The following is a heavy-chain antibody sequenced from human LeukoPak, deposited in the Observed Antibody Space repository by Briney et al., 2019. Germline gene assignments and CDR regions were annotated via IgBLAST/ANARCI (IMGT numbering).Heavy chain of an antibody. Sequence: WGSPRLSFATSWVPLSSNYMNLVRQAPGKGLGWVSVIYSGGSTYYADSVKGRFTISRDNSKNTLYLQMNSLRAEDTAVYYCARDPYGDLYFQHWGQGTLVTVSS. D-gene: IGHD4-17*01. CDR2: IYSGGST. CDR1: WVPLSSNY. CDR3: ARDPYGDLYFQH. J-gene: IGHJ1*01. V-gene: IGHV3-53*01.